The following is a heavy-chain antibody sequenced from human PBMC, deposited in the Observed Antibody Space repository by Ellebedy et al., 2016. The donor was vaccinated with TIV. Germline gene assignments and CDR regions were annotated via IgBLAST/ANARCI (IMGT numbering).Heavy chain of an antibody. J-gene: IGHJ6*02. V-gene: IGHV3-9*01. CDR3: AKDIYFGGSSPRLDFHYYGLDV. D-gene: IGHD3-16*01. CDR1: GFTFADYG. Sequence: PGGSLRLSCAASGFTFADYGMHWVRQRPGKGLEWVAGVSWNGVSVDYADSVKGRFTISRDNARNSLYLQMSSLRVEDTALYYCAKDIYFGGSSPRLDFHYYGLDVWGQGTTVTVSS. CDR2: VSWNGVSV.